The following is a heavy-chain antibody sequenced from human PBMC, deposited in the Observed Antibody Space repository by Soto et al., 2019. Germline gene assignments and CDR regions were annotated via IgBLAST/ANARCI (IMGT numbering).Heavy chain of an antibody. V-gene: IGHV4-30-4*01. CDR2: IYYSGST. CDR3: ARAAPYYDILTGWRYYYYGMDV. CDR1: GGSISSGDYY. J-gene: IGHJ6*02. Sequence: SETLSLTCTVSGGSISSGDYYWSWIRQPPGKGLEWIGYIYYSGSTYYNPSLKSRVTISVDTSKNQFSLKLSSVTAADTAVYYCARAAPYYDILTGWRYYYYGMDVWGQGTTVTVSS. D-gene: IGHD3-9*01.